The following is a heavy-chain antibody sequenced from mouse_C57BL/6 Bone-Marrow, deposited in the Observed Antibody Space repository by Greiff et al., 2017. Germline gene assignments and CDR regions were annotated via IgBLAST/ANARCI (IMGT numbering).Heavy chain of an antibody. CDR1: GFTFSDYY. Sequence: EVQLVESGGGLVQPGGSLKLSCAASGFTFSDYYMYWVRQTPEKRLEWIAYISNGGGSTYYPDTVKGRFTISRDNATNTLYLQMSRLKSEDTAMXYCARHGYGRGDYWGQGTSVTVSS. D-gene: IGHD2-2*01. V-gene: IGHV5-12*01. CDR2: ISNGGGST. CDR3: ARHGYGRGDY. J-gene: IGHJ4*01.